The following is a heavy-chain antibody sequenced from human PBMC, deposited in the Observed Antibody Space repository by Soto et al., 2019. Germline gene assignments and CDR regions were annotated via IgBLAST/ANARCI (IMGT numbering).Heavy chain of an antibody. CDR1: GDSFSSYS. V-gene: IGHV1-69*04. CDR3: AKEPFWSVASRPGWFDP. D-gene: IGHD3-3*01. J-gene: IGHJ5*02. Sequence: ASVKVSCKASGDSFSSYSINWVRQAPGQGLEWMGRIIPIIGIGNYAQTFQDRVTITADKSTNTVYMELSSLRSEDTAMYYCAKEPFWSVASRPGWFDPWGQGTLVTVSS. CDR2: IIPIIGIG.